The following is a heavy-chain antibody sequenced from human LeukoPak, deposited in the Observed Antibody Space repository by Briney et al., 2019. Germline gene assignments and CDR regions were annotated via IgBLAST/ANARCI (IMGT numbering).Heavy chain of an antibody. V-gene: IGHV4-39*07. J-gene: IGHJ3*02. CDR1: GVSISSSNSY. CDR3: ASGRLYYYDSSGYYYEAFDI. CDR2: IYYSGNT. Sequence: SETLSLTCTVSGVSISSSNSYWGWIRQPPGKGLEWIGSIYYSGNTYYNPSLKSRVTISVDTSKNQFSLKLSSVTAADTAVYYCASGRLYYYDSSGYYYEAFDIWGQGTMVTISS. D-gene: IGHD3-22*01.